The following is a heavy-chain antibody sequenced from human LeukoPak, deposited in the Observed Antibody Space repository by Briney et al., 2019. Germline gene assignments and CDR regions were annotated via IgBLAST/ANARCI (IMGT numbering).Heavy chain of an antibody. CDR3: AKDYWSGTTHTD. D-gene: IGHD2-8*02. CDR1: GFTFSSYA. Sequence: PGRSLRLSCASSGFTFSSYAMSWVRQAPGKGLEWVSAISGSGGRTYYADSVKGRFTISRDNSKNTLYLQMNSLRAEDTAVYYCAKDYWSGTTHTDWGQGTLVTVSS. J-gene: IGHJ4*02. CDR2: ISGSGGRT. V-gene: IGHV3-23*01.